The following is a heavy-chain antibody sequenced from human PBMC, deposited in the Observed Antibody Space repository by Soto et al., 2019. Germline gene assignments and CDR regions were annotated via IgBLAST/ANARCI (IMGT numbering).Heavy chain of an antibody. CDR2: VKRKTDVGTT. V-gene: IGHV3-15*07. D-gene: IGHD3-3*01. J-gene: IGHJ6*02. CDR3: TAAVRRAGLQFWEWFVFAGMDV. CDR1: GFTFSNAW. Sequence: EVHLVESGGGLVKPGGSLRLSCAASGFTFSNAWINWVRQTPGQVLEWVGRVKRKTDVGTTDYAAPEKGRFTISRDESKNMVYLQMNSLKTEDTAGYYCTAAVRRAGLQFWEWFVFAGMDVWGRGTTVTVSS.